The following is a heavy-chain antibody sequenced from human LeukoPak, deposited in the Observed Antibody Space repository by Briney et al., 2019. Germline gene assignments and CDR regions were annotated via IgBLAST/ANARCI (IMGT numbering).Heavy chain of an antibody. Sequence: GGSLRLSCAASGFTFSYYGMSWVRQAPGKGLEWVSSVNSGDGTYYADSVRGRFTISRDKSRNTLYLQMNSLRADDTAIYYCAKRQPYYFDYWGQGTLVTVSA. CDR1: GFTFSYYG. CDR3: AKRQPYYFDY. CDR2: VNSGDGT. D-gene: IGHD1-1*01. V-gene: IGHV3-23*01. J-gene: IGHJ4*02.